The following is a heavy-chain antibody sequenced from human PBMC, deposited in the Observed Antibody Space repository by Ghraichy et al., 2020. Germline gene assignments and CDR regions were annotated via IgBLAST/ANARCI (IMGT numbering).Heavy chain of an antibody. D-gene: IGHD3-22*01. CDR1: GFTFSSYA. CDR2: ISYDGSNK. Sequence: LSLTCAASGFTFSSYAMHWVRQAPGKGLEWVAVISYDGSNKYYADSVKGRFTISRDNSKNTLYLQMNSLRAEDTAVYYCARDSGYYYDSSGVGNYWGQGTLVTVSS. J-gene: IGHJ4*02. CDR3: ARDSGYYYDSSGVGNY. V-gene: IGHV3-30*04.